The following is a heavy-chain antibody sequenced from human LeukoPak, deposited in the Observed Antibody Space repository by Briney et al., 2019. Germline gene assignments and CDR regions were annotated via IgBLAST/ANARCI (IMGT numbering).Heavy chain of an antibody. D-gene: IGHD5-18*01. CDR3: ARQEDSYGLIGY. Sequence: PSETPSLTCNVSGGSISSYYWSWIRQPPGRGLEWIGYIYYSGSTNYNPSLKSRVTISVDTSKNQFSLNLSSVTAADTAVYYCARQEDSYGLIGYWGQGTLVTVSS. CDR1: GGSISSYY. J-gene: IGHJ4*02. CDR2: IYYSGST. V-gene: IGHV4-59*08.